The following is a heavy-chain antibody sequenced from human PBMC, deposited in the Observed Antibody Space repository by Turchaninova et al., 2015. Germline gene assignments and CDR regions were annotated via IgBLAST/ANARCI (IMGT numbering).Heavy chain of an antibody. Sequence: EVQLVESGGGLVQLGGSLSLPGTASGVTLSRHWMHWGRQAPGKELVLVARINKEVLITHYANSGKGRFSISRDNANNTLYRQLNSLRAEDTAVYYCARDHYGYNSIDYWGQGTLVTVSS. CDR1: GVTLSRHW. D-gene: IGHD5-24*01. J-gene: IGHJ4*02. V-gene: IGHV3-74*01. CDR3: ARDHYGYNSIDY. CDR2: INKEVLIT.